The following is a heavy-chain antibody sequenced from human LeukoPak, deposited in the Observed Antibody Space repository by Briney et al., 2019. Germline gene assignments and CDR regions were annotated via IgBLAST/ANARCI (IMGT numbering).Heavy chain of an antibody. V-gene: IGHV3-66*01. D-gene: IGHD3-10*01. CDR1: GFTVSSNF. CDR3: ARKGSGSYVDVSPHFDS. Sequence: GGSLRLSCAASGFTVSSNFLSWVRQAPGKGLEWVSTLYGGGSIYYADSAKGRFTISRDDSKNTLYLQMNSLRAEDTAVYYCARKGSGSYVDVSPHFDSWGQGTLVSVSS. J-gene: IGHJ4*02. CDR2: LYGGGSI.